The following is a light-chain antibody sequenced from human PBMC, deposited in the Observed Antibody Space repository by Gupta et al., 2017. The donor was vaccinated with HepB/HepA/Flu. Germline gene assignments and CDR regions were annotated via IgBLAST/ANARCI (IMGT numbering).Light chain of an antibody. Sequence: QLVLTQSPSASASLGASVTLTCTLSSGHSSYAIAWHPQQPEKGPRYLMKLNSDGSHSKGDGIPDRFSGSSSGAERYLTISSLQSEEEADYYCQTWGTGIDVVFGGGTKLTVL. CDR3: QTWGTGIDVV. CDR1: SGHSSYA. V-gene: IGLV4-69*01. J-gene: IGLJ2*01. CDR2: LNSDGSH.